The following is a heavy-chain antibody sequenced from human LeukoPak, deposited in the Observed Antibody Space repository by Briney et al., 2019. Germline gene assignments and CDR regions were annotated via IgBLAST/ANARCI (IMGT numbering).Heavy chain of an antibody. J-gene: IGHJ6*03. CDR3: ARVHGYCSSTSCYGYYYYYMDV. CDR1: GYTFTSYD. D-gene: IGHD2-2*03. CDR2: MNPNSGNT. Sequence: ASVKVSCKASGYTFTSYDINWVRQATGQGLEWMGWMNPNSGNTGYAQKFQGRVTITRNTSISTAYMELSSLRSEDTAVYYCARVHGYCSSTSCYGYYYYYMDVWGKGTTVTVSS. V-gene: IGHV1-8*03.